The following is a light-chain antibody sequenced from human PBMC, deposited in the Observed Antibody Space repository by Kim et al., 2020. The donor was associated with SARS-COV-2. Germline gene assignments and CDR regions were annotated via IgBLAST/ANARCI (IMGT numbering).Light chain of an antibody. CDR1: SLRSYY. CDR2: GKN. J-gene: IGLJ3*02. Sequence: SSELTQDPAVSVALGQTVRITCQGDSLRSYYASWYQQKPGQAPVLVIYGKNNRPSGIPDRFSGSSSGNTASLTITGAQAEDEADYYCNPRDSSGNDWVFG. CDR3: NPRDSSGNDWV. V-gene: IGLV3-19*01.